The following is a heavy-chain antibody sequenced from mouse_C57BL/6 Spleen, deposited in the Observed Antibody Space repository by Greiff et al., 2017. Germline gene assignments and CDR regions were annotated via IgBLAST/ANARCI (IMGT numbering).Heavy chain of an antibody. CDR3: ARADLLEFAY. Sequence: EVQLQESGPELVKPGASVKIPCKASGYTFTDYNMDWVKQSHGKSLEWIGDINPNNGGTIYNQKFKGKATLTVDKSSSTAYMELRSLTSEDTAVYYCARADLLEFAYWGQGTLVTVSA. J-gene: IGHJ3*01. D-gene: IGHD2-1*01. CDR2: INPNNGGT. CDR1: GYTFTDYN. V-gene: IGHV1-18*01.